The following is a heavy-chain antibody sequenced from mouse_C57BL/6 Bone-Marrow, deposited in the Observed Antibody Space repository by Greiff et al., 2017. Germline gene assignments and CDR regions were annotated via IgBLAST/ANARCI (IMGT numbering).Heavy chain of an antibody. Sequence: EVKLVESGGGLVQPKGSLKLSCAASGFSFNTYAMNWVRQAPGKGLEWVARIRSKSNNYATYYADSVKDSFTISREDSESMLYLQMTNLKTEDTAMYYCTRGWYVDVWGTGTTVTVSS. CDR3: TRGWYVDV. J-gene: IGHJ1*03. V-gene: IGHV10-1*01. CDR2: IRSKSNNYAT. CDR1: GFSFNTYA.